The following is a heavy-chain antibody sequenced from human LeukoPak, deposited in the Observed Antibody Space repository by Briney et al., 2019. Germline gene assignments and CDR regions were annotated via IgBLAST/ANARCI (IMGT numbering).Heavy chain of an antibody. Sequence: GGSLRLSCAASGFTVSSNYMSWVRQAPGKGLEWVSVIYSAGSTYYADSVKGRFTISRDNSKNTLYLQMNSLRAEDTAVYYCAKEDGYYYDSSGYYPWYFQRWGQGTLVTVSS. V-gene: IGHV3-66*01. J-gene: IGHJ1*01. CDR3: AKEDGYYYDSSGYYPWYFQR. D-gene: IGHD3-22*01. CDR2: IYSAGST. CDR1: GFTVSSNY.